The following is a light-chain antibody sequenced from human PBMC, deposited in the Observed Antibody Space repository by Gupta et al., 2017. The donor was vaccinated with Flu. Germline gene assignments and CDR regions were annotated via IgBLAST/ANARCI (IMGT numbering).Light chain of an antibody. V-gene: IGKV3-20*01. Sequence: VLTQSPGTLSLSPGEGATTSCRASQSVSSSYLAWYQQKPGQAPRLLIYGASSRATGIPDRFSGSGSGTDFTLTISRLEPEDFAVYYCQQYGSSSWTFGQGTKVEIK. CDR3: QQYGSSSWT. CDR2: GAS. CDR1: QSVSSSY. J-gene: IGKJ1*01.